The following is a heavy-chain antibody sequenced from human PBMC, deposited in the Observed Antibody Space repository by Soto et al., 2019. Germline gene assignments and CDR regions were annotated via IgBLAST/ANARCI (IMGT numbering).Heavy chain of an antibody. V-gene: IGHV4-34*01. J-gene: IGHJ4*02. D-gene: IGHD3-22*01. Sequence: SETLSLTCAVYGGSFSGYYWSWIRQPPGKGLEWIGEINHSGSTNYNPSLKSRVTISVDTSKNQFSLKLSSVTAADTAVYYCAREAPYDSSGYYLFDYWGQGTLVTVSS. CDR3: AREAPYDSSGYYLFDY. CDR2: INHSGST. CDR1: GGSFSGYY.